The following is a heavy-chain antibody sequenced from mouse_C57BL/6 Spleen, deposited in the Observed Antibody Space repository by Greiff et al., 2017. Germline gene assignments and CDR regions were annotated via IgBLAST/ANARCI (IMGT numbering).Heavy chain of an antibody. V-gene: IGHV1-52*01. CDR2: IDPSDSET. Sequence: VQLQQPGADLVRPGSSVKLSCKASGYTFTSYWMHWVKQRPIQGLEWIGNIDPSDSETHYNQKFKDKATLTVDKSSSTAYMQLSSLTSEDAAVYYCAREGYGSRTAYRGQGTLVTVSA. D-gene: IGHD1-1*01. J-gene: IGHJ3*01. CDR1: GYTFTSYW. CDR3: AREGYGSRTAY.